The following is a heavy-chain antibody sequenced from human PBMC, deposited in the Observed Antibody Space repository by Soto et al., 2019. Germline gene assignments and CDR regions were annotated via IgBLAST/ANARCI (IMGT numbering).Heavy chain of an antibody. Sequence: QLQLQESGPGLVKPSETLSLTCTVSGGSISSSSYYWGWIRQPPGKGLAWIGSIYYSGSTYYNPSLKSRVTISVDTSKNQFSLNLSSVTAADTAVYYCARRRGRGWYEDYWGQGTLVTVSS. CDR1: GGSISSSSYY. J-gene: IGHJ4*02. CDR2: IYYSGST. V-gene: IGHV4-39*01. D-gene: IGHD6-19*01. CDR3: ARRRGRGWYEDY.